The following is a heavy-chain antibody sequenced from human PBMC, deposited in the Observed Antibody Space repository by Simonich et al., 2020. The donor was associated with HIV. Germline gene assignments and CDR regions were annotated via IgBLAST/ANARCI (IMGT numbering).Heavy chain of an antibody. V-gene: IGHV4-34*01. J-gene: IGHJ1*01. Sequence: QVQLQQWGAGLLKPSETLSLTCAVYGGSFSGYYWSWIRQPPGKGLEWIGEINNSETTNYNPSLKSRVTISVDTSKNQFSLKLSSVTAADTAVYYCARLTAGGLGEYFQHWGQGTLVTVSS. CDR3: ARLTAGGLGEYFQH. CDR2: INNSETT. CDR1: GGSFSGYY. D-gene: IGHD6-13*01.